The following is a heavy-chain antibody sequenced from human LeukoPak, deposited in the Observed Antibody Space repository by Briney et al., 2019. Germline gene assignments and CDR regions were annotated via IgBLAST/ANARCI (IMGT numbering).Heavy chain of an antibody. Sequence: GGSRRLSCAVSGFTVSSNYLNWVRQAPGKGLEWVSLLYSAGNTFYADSVKGRFTISRGNSKNTFFLQMNSLRAEDTAVYYCASQFYGGTHLPLAYWGQGTLVTVSS. J-gene: IGHJ4*02. CDR3: ASQFYGGTHLPLAY. D-gene: IGHD4-23*01. CDR1: GFTVSSNY. V-gene: IGHV3-66*04. CDR2: LYSAGNT.